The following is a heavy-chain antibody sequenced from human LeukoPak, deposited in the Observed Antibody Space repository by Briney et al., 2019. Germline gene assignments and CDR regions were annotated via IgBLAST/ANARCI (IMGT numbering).Heavy chain of an antibody. J-gene: IGHJ4*02. CDR2: IYSGGST. V-gene: IGHV3-53*01. D-gene: IGHD4-23*01. CDR3: ARDYGGSSPFDY. CDR1: GFTVSSNY. Sequence: GGSLRLSCAASGFTVSSNYMSWVRQAPGKGLEWVSVIYSGGSTYYADSVKGRFTISRDNAKNSLYLHMNSLRAEDTAVYYCARDYGGSSPFDYWGQGTLVTVSS.